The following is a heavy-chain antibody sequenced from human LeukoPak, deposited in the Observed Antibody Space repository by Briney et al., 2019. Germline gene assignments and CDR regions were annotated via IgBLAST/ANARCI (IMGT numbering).Heavy chain of an antibody. V-gene: IGHV4-34*01. J-gene: IGHJ4*02. Sequence: SETLSLTCAFYGGSFSGYYWSWIRQPPGKGLEWIGEFRHSGSTNYNPSLKSRVTISLDTSKNQFSLKLTSVTAAGTAVYYCARGRDGYGFPMRKSGYYFDYWGQGTLVTVSS. CDR2: FRHSGST. CDR1: GGSFSGYY. CDR3: ARGRDGYGFPMRKSGYYFDY. D-gene: IGHD5-18*01.